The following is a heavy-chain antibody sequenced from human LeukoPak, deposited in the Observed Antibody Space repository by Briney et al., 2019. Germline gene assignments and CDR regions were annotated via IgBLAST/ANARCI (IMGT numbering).Heavy chain of an antibody. D-gene: IGHD5-12*01. J-gene: IGHJ4*02. CDR2: IYSGGST. CDR3: ASGYSG. CDR1: GFTFSSYG. Sequence: GGSLRLSCAASGFTFSSYGMHWVRQAPGKGLEWVSVIYSGGSTYYADSVKGRFTISRDNSKNTLYLQMNSLRAEDTAVYYCASGYSGWGQGTLVTVSS. V-gene: IGHV3-66*02.